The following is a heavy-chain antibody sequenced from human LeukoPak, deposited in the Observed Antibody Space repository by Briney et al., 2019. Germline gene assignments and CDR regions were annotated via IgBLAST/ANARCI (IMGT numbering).Heavy chain of an antibody. CDR1: GFNYDAYT. CDR2: FSSNGFST. CDR3: ARAGRWYGYFDY. Sequence: GGSLRLSCAASGFNYDAYTIHWVRQAPGKSLEWVSLFSSNGFSTFYADSVEGRFTISRDNSKNTLYLQMNSLRAEDTAVYYCARAGRWYGYFDYWGQGTLVTVSS. J-gene: IGHJ4*02. D-gene: IGHD6-13*01. V-gene: IGHV3-43*01.